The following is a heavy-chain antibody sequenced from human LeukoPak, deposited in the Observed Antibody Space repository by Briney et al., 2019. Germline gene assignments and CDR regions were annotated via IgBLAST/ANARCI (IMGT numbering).Heavy chain of an antibody. CDR1: GFTFSSYA. Sequence: GGFLRLSCAASGFTFSSYAMSWVRQAPGKGLEWVSAISASGGSTYYADSVKGRFTISRDNSKNTLYLQMNSLRAEDTAVYYCAKDRSHYDILTGLDYWGQGTLVTVSS. CDR3: AKDRSHYDILTGLDY. D-gene: IGHD3-9*01. CDR2: ISASGGST. V-gene: IGHV3-23*01. J-gene: IGHJ4*02.